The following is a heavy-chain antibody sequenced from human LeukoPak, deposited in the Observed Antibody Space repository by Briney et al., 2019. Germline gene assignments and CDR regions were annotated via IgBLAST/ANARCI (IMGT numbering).Heavy chain of an antibody. CDR3: AKMRGQYYHSYYMDA. V-gene: IGHV3-23*01. J-gene: IGHJ6*03. CDR2: GGSGGST. Sequence: GGSLRLSCATSGFIFSSYAMSWVRQAPGKGLEWVSYGGSGGSTYYADSVKGRFTVSRDNSKSTLYLQMNSLTAEDTAVYYCAKMRGQYYHSYYMDAWGKGTTVTVSS. CDR1: GFIFSSYA.